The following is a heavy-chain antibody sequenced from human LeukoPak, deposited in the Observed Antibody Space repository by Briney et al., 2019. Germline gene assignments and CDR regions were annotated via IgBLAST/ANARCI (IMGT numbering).Heavy chain of an antibody. D-gene: IGHD6-13*01. CDR1: GVSISTYY. CDR3: AKHGGSWTFDY. J-gene: IGHJ4*02. Sequence: TSETLSPTCTVSGVSISTYYWSWIRQPPGKGVEWIGYLYDSGSTNYNPSLKSRVTISVDTSKNQFSLKLSSVTAADTAMYYCAKHGGSWTFDYWGQGTLVTVSS. V-gene: IGHV4-59*08. CDR2: LYDSGST.